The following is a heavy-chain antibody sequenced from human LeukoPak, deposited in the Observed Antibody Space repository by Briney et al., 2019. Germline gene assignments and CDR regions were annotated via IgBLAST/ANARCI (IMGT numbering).Heavy chain of an antibody. Sequence: SETLSLTCTVSGGSISGYYWSWIRQPPGKGLEWIGNIYFSGTTNYNPSLKSRVTMSLDTSRNQFSLKVTSVTAADTAVYYCARDKQWELLLYYFDYWGQGTLVTVSS. J-gene: IGHJ4*02. CDR3: ARDKQWELLLYYFDY. D-gene: IGHD1-26*01. CDR2: IYFSGTT. V-gene: IGHV4-59*01. CDR1: GGSISGYY.